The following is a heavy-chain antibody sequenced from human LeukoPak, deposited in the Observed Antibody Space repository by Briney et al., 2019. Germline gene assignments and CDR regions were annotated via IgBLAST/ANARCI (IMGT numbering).Heavy chain of an antibody. CDR1: GFTFSGSA. CDR2: IRSKANSYAT. V-gene: IGHV3-73*01. D-gene: IGHD5-24*01. Sequence: GGSLRLSCAASGFTFSGSAMHWVRQASGKGLEWVGRIRSKANSYATAYAASVKGRFTISRDDSKNTAYLQMNSLKTEDTAVYYCTRRFDGPQMGGRFDPWGQGTLVTVSS. CDR3: TRRFDGPQMGGRFDP. J-gene: IGHJ5*02.